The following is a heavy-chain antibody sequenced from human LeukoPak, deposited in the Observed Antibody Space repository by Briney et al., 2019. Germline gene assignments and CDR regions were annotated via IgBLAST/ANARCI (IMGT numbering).Heavy chain of an antibody. V-gene: IGHV4-4*09. CDR3: ARRRSGGRDFDY. D-gene: IGHD2-15*01. CDR2: IYTSGGT. CDR1: GGSISSSY. Sequence: SETLSLTCTVSGGSISSSYWTWIRQPPGKGLEWIGYIYTSGGTNYNPSLKSRVTISVDTSKIQFSLNLSSVTAADTAVYFCARRRSGGRDFDYWGQGTLVTVSS. J-gene: IGHJ4*02.